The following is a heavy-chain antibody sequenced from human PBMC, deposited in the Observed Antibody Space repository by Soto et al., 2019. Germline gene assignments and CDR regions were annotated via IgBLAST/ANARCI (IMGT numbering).Heavy chain of an antibody. V-gene: IGHV3-53*01. CDR2: IYTGGNT. CDR1: RFTVTSYY. D-gene: IGHD3-10*01. J-gene: IGHJ6*02. CDR3: ARDYYYGSGNYYRADYYHYGMDV. Sequence: PGGSLRLSCAASRFTVTSYYMSWVRQAPGKGLEWVSLIYTGGNTNYADSVKGRFTISRDNSKNTLYLQMNSLRAEDTAVYYCARDYYYGSGNYYRADYYHYGMDVWGQGTTVTVSS.